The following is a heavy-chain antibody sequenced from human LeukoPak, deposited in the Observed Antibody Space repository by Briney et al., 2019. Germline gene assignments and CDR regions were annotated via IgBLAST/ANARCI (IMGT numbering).Heavy chain of an antibody. CDR2: IYSGGTT. Sequence: GGSLRLSCAASGFIVSSNYMSWVRQAPGKGLEWVSVIYSGGTTYYADSVKGRFTISRDNSKNTLYLQMNSLRAEDTAVYYCARYHSGWYYSEYWGQGTLVTVSS. CDR3: ARYHSGWYYSEY. D-gene: IGHD6-19*01. CDR1: GFIVSSNY. V-gene: IGHV3-53*01. J-gene: IGHJ4*02.